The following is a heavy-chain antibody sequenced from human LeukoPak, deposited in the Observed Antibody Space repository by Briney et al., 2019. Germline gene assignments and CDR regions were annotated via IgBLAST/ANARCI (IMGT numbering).Heavy chain of an antibody. V-gene: IGHV4-4*07. D-gene: IGHD4-17*01. CDR3: ARIVLTVTPSSFDY. Sequence: SETLSLTCTVSGGSISSYYWSWIRQPAGKGLEWIGRIYTSGSTNYNPSLKSRVTMSVDTSKNQFSLKLSSVTAADTAVYYCARIVLTVTPSSFDYWGQGTLVTVSS. CDR1: GGSISSYY. J-gene: IGHJ4*02. CDR2: IYTSGST.